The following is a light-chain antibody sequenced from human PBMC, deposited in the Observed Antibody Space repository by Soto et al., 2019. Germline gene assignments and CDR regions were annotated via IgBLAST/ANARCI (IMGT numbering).Light chain of an antibody. V-gene: IGKV3-15*01. CDR1: QSVTVN. J-gene: IGKJ1*01. CDR2: RAS. Sequence: EIVMTQSPATLSLSPGERATLSCRASQSVTVNLAWYQQKPGQAPRLLIYRASTRATGIPDRFSGGRSGTEFTLTISSLQSEDFAVYICQQYNDWPPRWTFGQGTKVEIK. CDR3: QQYNDWPPRWT.